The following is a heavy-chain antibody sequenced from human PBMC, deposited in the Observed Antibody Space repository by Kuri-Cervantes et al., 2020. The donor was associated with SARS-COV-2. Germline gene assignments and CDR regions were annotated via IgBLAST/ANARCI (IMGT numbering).Heavy chain of an antibody. V-gene: IGHV1-18*01. Sequence: ASVKVSCKASGYTFTSYGISWVRQAPGQGLEWMGWISAYNGNTNYAQKLQGRVTMTTDTSTSTAYMELSSLRSEDTAVYHCALESHSPYYMDVWGKGTTVTVSS. CDR3: ALESHSPYYMDV. J-gene: IGHJ6*03. D-gene: IGHD3-3*01. CDR1: GYTFTSYG. CDR2: ISAYNGNT.